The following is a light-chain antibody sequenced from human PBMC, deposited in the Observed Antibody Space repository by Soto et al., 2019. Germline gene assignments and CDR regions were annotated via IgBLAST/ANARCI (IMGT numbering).Light chain of an antibody. Sequence: QSALTQPRSVSGSPGQSVTLSCTGTSSDVGAYNYVSWTQQHPDRAPKLMIYDVSARPSGVPDRFSGSKSGNTASLTISGLQTDDEADYYCSSYAGSYTWVFGGGTKLTVL. CDR1: SSDVGAYNY. V-gene: IGLV2-11*01. CDR2: DVS. J-gene: IGLJ3*02. CDR3: SSYAGSYTWV.